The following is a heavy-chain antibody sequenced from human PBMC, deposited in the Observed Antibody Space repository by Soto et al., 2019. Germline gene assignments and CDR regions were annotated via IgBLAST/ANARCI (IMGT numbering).Heavy chain of an antibody. Sequence: SETPSPTRAVYGGSFSGYYWSWIRQPPGKGLEWIGEINHSGSTNYNPSLKSRVTISVDTSKNQFSLKLSSVTAADTAVYYCARDRGDRRSYYYYMDVWGKGTTVTVSS. CDR3: ARDRGDRRSYYYYMDV. CDR1: GGSFSGYY. V-gene: IGHV4-34*01. D-gene: IGHD3-10*01. J-gene: IGHJ6*03. CDR2: INHSGST.